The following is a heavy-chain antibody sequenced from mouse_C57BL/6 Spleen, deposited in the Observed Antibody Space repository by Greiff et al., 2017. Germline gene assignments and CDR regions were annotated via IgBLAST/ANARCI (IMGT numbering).Heavy chain of an antibody. CDR3: ARDRGLRYPFDY. V-gene: IGHV5-4*01. CDR1: GFTFSSYA. Sequence: EVKLVESGGGLVKPGGSLKLSCAASGFTFSSYAMSWVRQTPEKRLEWVATISDGGSYTYYPDNVKGRFTISRDNAKNNLYLQMSHLKSEDTAMYYCARDRGLRYPFDYWGQGTTLTVSS. D-gene: IGHD1-1*01. CDR2: ISDGGSYT. J-gene: IGHJ2*01.